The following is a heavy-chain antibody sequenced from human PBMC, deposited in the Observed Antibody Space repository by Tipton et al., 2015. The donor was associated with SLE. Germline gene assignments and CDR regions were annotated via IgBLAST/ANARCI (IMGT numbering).Heavy chain of an antibody. V-gene: IGHV5-51*03. CDR2: IYPADPDT. D-gene: IGHD5-12*01. J-gene: IGHJ3*02. Sequence: VQLVQSGAAVKKPGESLKISCKGSRYTFTNYWIGWVRQMPGKGLEWMGIIYPADPDTRYSLPFQGQVTISADKSITTAYLQWSSLKASDTAMYYCARRLITAPGAFDIWGQGTMVTVSS. CDR3: ARRLITAPGAFDI. CDR1: RYTFTNYW.